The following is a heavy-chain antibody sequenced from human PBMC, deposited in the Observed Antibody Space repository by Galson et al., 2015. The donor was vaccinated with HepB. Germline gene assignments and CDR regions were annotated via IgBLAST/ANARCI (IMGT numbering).Heavy chain of an antibody. Sequence: QSGAEVKKPGESLRISCKGSGYRFTNYWISWVRQMPGKGLEWMGRIDPSDSYNKYSPSFQGHVTISADKSISTAYLQWSSLKASDTAMYYCATSYYYDSSGYKGAIDYWGQGTLVTVSP. CDR1: GYRFTNYW. J-gene: IGHJ4*02. CDR2: IDPSDSYN. CDR3: ATSYYYDSSGYKGAIDY. V-gene: IGHV5-10-1*01. D-gene: IGHD3-22*01.